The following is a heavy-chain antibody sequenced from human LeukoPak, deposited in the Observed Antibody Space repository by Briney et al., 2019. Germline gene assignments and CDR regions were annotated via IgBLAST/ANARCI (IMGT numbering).Heavy chain of an antibody. J-gene: IGHJ4*02. CDR3: AAPNLITMVRGGLY. V-gene: IGHV1-18*01. D-gene: IGHD3-10*01. Sequence: ASVKVSCKASGYTFTSYGISWVRQAPGQGLEWMGWISAYNGNTNYAQKLQGRVTMTTDTSTSTAYMELSSLRSEDTAVYYCAAPNLITMVRGGLYWGQGTLVTVSS. CDR1: GYTFTSYG. CDR2: ISAYNGNT.